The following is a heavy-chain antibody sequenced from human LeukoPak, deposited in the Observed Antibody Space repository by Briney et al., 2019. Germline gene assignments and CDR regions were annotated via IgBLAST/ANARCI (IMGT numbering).Heavy chain of an antibody. J-gene: IGHJ4*02. Sequence: GGSLRLSCAASGFTFSSYGMHWVRQAPGKGLEWVVVISYDGSNKYYADSVKGRFTISRDNSKNTLYLQMNSLRAEDTAVYYCANGIQDSSVRPTPAFDYWGQGTLVTVSS. D-gene: IGHD6-19*01. CDR1: GFTFSSYG. CDR2: ISYDGSNK. CDR3: ANGIQDSSVRPTPAFDY. V-gene: IGHV3-30*18.